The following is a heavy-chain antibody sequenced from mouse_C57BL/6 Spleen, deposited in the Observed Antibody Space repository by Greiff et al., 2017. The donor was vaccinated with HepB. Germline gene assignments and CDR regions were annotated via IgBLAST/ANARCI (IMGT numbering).Heavy chain of an antibody. CDR3: ASHYGSGERYFDV. V-gene: IGHV1-64*01. D-gene: IGHD1-1*01. Sequence: QVQLQQPGAELVKPGASVKLSCKASGYTFTSYWMHWVKQGPGQGLEWIGMIHPNSGSTNYNEKFKSKATLTVDKSSSTAYMQLSSLTSEDSAVYYCASHYGSGERYFDVWGTGTTVTVSS. J-gene: IGHJ1*03. CDR2: IHPNSGST. CDR1: GYTFTSYW.